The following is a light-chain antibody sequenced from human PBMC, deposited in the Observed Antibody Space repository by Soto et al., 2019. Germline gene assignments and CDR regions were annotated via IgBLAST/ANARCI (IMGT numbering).Light chain of an antibody. J-gene: IGKJ4*01. Sequence: EIVLTQSPATLSLSPGERATLSCRASQSVNTYLAWYQHKPGQAPRLLIYDASNRATGIPARFSGSGSGTDFTLTISSLEPEDFAVYYCQQRSNWPPVITFGGGTKVDIK. V-gene: IGKV3-11*01. CDR1: QSVNTY. CDR3: QQRSNWPPVIT. CDR2: DAS.